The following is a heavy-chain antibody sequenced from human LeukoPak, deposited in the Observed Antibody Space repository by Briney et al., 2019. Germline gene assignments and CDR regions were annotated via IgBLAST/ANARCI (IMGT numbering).Heavy chain of an antibody. CDR1: GYTFTSSY. Sequence: ASVKVSCKASGYTFTSSYIHWVRQAPGQGLEWMGMIYPRDGSTSYAQKFQGRVTVTRDTSTSTVHMELSSLRSEDTAVYYCARDLYQVDYGLYFDYWGQGTLVTVSS. V-gene: IGHV1-46*01. D-gene: IGHD4-17*01. CDR3: ARDLYQVDYGLYFDY. CDR2: IYPRDGST. J-gene: IGHJ4*02.